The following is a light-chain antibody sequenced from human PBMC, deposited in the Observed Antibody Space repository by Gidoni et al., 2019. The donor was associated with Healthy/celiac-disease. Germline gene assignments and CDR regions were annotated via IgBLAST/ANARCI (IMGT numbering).Light chain of an antibody. Sequence: DIVMTQSPLSLPVTPGEPASISCRSSQSLLHSNGYNYLDWYLQKPGQSTQLLIYLGSNRASGVPDRFSGSGSGTDFTLKSSRVEAEDVGVYYCMQALPPITFGQGTRLEIK. V-gene: IGKV2-28*01. CDR3: MQALPPIT. J-gene: IGKJ5*01. CDR1: QSLLHSNGYNY. CDR2: LGS.